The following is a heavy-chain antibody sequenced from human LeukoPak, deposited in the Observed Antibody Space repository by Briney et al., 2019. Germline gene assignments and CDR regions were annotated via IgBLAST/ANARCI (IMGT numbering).Heavy chain of an antibody. CDR2: IYHSGST. J-gene: IGHJ4*02. Sequence: PSETLSLTCAVSGGSISSGGYSWSWIRQPPGKGLEWIGYIYHSGSTYYNPSLKSRVTISVDRSKNQFSLKLSSVTAADTAVYYCASYDRGGYYFDYWGQGTLVTVSS. CDR3: ASYDRGGYYFDY. D-gene: IGHD3-22*01. V-gene: IGHV4-30-2*01. CDR1: GGSISSGGYS.